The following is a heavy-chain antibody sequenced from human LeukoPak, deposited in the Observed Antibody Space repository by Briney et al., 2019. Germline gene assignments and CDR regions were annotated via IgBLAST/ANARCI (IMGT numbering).Heavy chain of an antibody. Sequence: SVKVSCKASGGTFSSYAISWVRQAPGQGLEWMGGIIPIFGTANYAQKFQGRVTITADESTSTAFMELSSLRSEDTAVYYCARDYIVVVPAAWFDPWGQGTLVTVSS. CDR2: IIPIFGTA. CDR1: GGTFSSYA. D-gene: IGHD2-2*01. V-gene: IGHV1-69*13. J-gene: IGHJ5*02. CDR3: ARDYIVVVPAAWFDP.